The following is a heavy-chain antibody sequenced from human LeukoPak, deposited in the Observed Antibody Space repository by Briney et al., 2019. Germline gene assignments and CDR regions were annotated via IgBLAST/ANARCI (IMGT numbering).Heavy chain of an antibody. CDR1: GFTFSAYA. J-gene: IGHJ4*02. D-gene: IGHD3-10*01. CDR3: AKELDGSGSSNNPEFSSFDH. Sequence: GGSLRLSCEASGFTFSAYAMTWVRQAPGKGLEWVSSIGSDNKPHYSESVKGRFAISRDNSYNTLYLQMKSLRAGDTAVYFCAKELDGSGSSNNPEFSSFDHWGQGTLVTVSS. CDR2: IGSDNKP. V-gene: IGHV3-23*01.